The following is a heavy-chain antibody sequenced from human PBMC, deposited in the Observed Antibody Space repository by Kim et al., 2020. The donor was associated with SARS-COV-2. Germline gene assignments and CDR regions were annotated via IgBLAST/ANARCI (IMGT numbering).Heavy chain of an antibody. D-gene: IGHD6-19*01. V-gene: IGHV3-64*01. Sequence: GGSLRLSCAASGFTFSSYAMHWVRQAPGKGLEYVSAISSNGGSTYYANSVKGRFTISRDNSKNTLYLQMGSLRAEDMAVYYCARQLYSSGMKPADYWGQGTLVTVSS. CDR3: ARQLYSSGMKPADY. CDR1: GFTFSSYA. J-gene: IGHJ4*02. CDR2: ISSNGGST.